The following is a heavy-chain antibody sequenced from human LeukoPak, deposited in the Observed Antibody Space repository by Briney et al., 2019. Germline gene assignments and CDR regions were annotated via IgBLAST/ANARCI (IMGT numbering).Heavy chain of an antibody. CDR2: ISYDGSNK. V-gene: IGHV3-30*18. J-gene: IGHJ6*02. CDR3: AKAAIATSANWYYFGMDV. CDR1: GFTFSSYG. D-gene: IGHD6-13*01. Sequence: GGSLRLSCAASGFTFSSYGMHWVRQAPGKGLEWVAVISYDGSNKYYADSVKGRFTISRDNSKNTLYLIMNGLRAEDTAVFFCAKAAIATSANWYYFGMDVWGQGTTVTVSS.